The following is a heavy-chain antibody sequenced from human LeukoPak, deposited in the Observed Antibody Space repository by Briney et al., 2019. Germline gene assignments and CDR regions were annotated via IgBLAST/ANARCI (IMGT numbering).Heavy chain of an antibody. J-gene: IGHJ4*02. D-gene: IGHD2-15*01. Sequence: GGSLRLSCAASGFTFDDYGMSWVRQAPGKGLEWVSGINWNGGSTGYADSVKGRFTISRDNAKNSMYLQMNSLRAEDTAVYYCARGEVVAARFDYWGQGTLVTVSS. CDR3: ARGEVVAARFDY. CDR1: GFTFDDYG. CDR2: INWNGGST. V-gene: IGHV3-20*04.